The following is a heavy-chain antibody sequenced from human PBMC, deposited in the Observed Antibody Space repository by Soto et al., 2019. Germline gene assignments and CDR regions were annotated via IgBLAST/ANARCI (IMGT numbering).Heavy chain of an antibody. CDR3: ASFPVIPGRDSPLIFDY. CDR2: IYYSGST. Sequence: SETLSLTCTVSGGSISDYYWSWIRQPPGKGLEWIGYIYYSGSTYYNPSLKSRVTISVDTSKNQFSLKLSSVTAADTAVYYCASFPVIPGRDSPLIFDYWGQGTLVTVSS. J-gene: IGHJ4*01. D-gene: IGHD3-22*01. V-gene: IGHV4-59*08. CDR1: GGSISDYY.